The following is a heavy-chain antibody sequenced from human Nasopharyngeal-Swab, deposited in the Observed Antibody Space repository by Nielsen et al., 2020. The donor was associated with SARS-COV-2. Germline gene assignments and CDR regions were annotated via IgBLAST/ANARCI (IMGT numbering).Heavy chain of an antibody. CDR2: IYYRGST. Sequence: SDTLSLTCTVSGGSISSSSYYWGWIRQPPGKGLEWIGSIYYRGSTYYNPSLKSRVTISVDTSKNQFSLKLSSVTAADTAVYYCARERGRGGIWNYYYYYMDVWGKGTTVTVSS. J-gene: IGHJ6*03. CDR3: ARERGRGGIWNYYYYYMDV. V-gene: IGHV4-39*07. D-gene: IGHD3-10*01. CDR1: GGSISSSSYY.